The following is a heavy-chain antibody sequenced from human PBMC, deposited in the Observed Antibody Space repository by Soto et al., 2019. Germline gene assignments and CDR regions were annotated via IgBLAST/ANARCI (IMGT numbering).Heavy chain of an antibody. J-gene: IGHJ6*02. D-gene: IGHD2-2*01. V-gene: IGHV3-30-3*01. CDR3: ARERASSTSFPVDEYYYYGMDV. Sequence: GGSLRLSCAASGFTFSSYAMHWVRQAPGKGLEWVAVISYDGSNKYYADSVKGRFTISRDNSKNTLYLQMNSLRAEDTAVYYCARERASSTSFPVDEYYYYGMDVWGQGTTVTVSS. CDR2: ISYDGSNK. CDR1: GFTFSSYA.